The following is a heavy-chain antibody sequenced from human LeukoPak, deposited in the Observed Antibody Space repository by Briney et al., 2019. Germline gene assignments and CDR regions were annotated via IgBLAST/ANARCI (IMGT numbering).Heavy chain of an antibody. CDR1: GFTFSAYA. V-gene: IGHV3-23*01. Sequence: QPGGSLRLSCAASGFTFSAYAMSWVRQAPGKGLAWVSVISGNGGSTYSADSVKGRFTISRDNSKNTLNLQMSSLRAEDTAVYYCARDFVYDSSGYQPPDAFDIWGQGTMVTVSS. CDR3: ARDFVYDSSGYQPPDAFDI. D-gene: IGHD3-22*01. CDR2: ISGNGGST. J-gene: IGHJ3*02.